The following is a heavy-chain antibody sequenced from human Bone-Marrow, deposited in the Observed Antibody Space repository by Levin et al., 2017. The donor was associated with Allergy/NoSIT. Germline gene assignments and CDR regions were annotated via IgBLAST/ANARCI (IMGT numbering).Heavy chain of an antibody. J-gene: IGHJ6*02. D-gene: IGHD3-16*02. Sequence: GESLKISCVASGFTLSNFYMHWVRQTPGEGLEWVAVIPADGSNKYFGESVEGRFAISREQSKNTLYLHMSSLRPEDTGVYYCVREEDPNLPFYRFYGMDVWGQGTTVSVSS. CDR1: GFTLSNFY. CDR3: VREEDPNLPFYRFYGMDV. CDR2: IPADGSNK. V-gene: IGHV3-30*09.